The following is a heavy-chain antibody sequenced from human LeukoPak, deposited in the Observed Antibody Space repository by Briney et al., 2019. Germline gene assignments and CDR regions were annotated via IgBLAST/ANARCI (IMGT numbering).Heavy chain of an antibody. CDR2: ISSSSSYI. Sequence: GGSLRLSCAASGFTFSSYSMNWVRQAPGKGLEWVSSISSSSSYIYYADSAKGRFTISRDNAKNSLYLQMNSLRAEDTAVYYCASFGELLDYWGQGTLVTVSS. J-gene: IGHJ4*02. D-gene: IGHD3-16*01. V-gene: IGHV3-21*01. CDR3: ASFGELLDY. CDR1: GFTFSSYS.